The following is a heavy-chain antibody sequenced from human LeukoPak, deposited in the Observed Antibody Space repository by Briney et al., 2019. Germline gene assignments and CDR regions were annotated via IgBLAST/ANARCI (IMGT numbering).Heavy chain of an antibody. CDR3: ARRSPAYCGGDCYFDY. Sequence: ASVKVSCKASGYTFTSFYLVWVRRAPGQGLEWMGMINPSAGSTNYAQKFQGRVTMTGDTSTTTVYMELTSLTSEDTAVYYCARRSPAYCGGDCYFDYWGQGTLVTVSS. V-gene: IGHV1-46*01. CDR1: GYTFTSFY. CDR2: INPSAGST. D-gene: IGHD2-21*02. J-gene: IGHJ4*02.